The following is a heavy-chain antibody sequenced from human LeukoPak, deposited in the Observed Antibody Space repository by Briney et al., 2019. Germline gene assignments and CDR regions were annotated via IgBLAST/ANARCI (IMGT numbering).Heavy chain of an antibody. CDR3: AKDNGVSLAMVDGMDV. D-gene: IGHD4/OR15-4a*01. J-gene: IGHJ6*04. V-gene: IGHV3-7*03. Sequence: GGSLRLSCAASGFTFNGYWMSWVRQAPGKGLEWVANIKQDGSEKYYVDSVKGRFTISRDNAKNSLYLQMNSLRAEDMALYYCAKDNGVSLAMVDGMDVWGKGTTVIVSS. CDR1: GFTFNGYW. CDR2: IKQDGSEK.